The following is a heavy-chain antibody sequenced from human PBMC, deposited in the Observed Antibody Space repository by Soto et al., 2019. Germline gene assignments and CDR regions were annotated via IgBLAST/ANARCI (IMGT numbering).Heavy chain of an antibody. V-gene: IGHV3-30*09. CDR1: GFNFNTFA. Sequence: QVQLVESGGGVVQPGRSLRLSYAASGFNFNTFALHWVRQAPGKGLEWVAVVSHDGTDKYYADSVKGRFAISRDNSENRLFLQMDSLRNEDTAVYYCARVFGSAWFGGHFDNWGQGALVTVSS. CDR2: VSHDGTDK. D-gene: IGHD6-19*01. J-gene: IGHJ4*02. CDR3: ARVFGSAWFGGHFDN.